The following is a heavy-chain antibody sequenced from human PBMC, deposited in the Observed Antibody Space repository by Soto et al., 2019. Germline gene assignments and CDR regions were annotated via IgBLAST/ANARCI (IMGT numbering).Heavy chain of an antibody. V-gene: IGHV3-48*01. D-gene: IGHD3-22*01. CDR1: GFTFSTYS. CDR3: ARPTSYYDSSGPPAY. CDR2: ISSSSSTI. J-gene: IGHJ4*02. Sequence: EVQLVESGGGLVQPGGSLRLSCAASGFTFSTYSMNWVRQAPGKGLEWVSYISSSSSTIFYTDSVKGRFTVSRDNAKISMYLQMNSLRAEDTAVYYCARPTSYYDSSGPPAYWGQGTLVTVSS.